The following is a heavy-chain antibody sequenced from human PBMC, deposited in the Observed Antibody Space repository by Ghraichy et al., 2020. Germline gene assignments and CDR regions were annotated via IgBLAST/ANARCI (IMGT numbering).Heavy chain of an antibody. CDR1: GGSISSSHNY. V-gene: IGHV4-39*01. D-gene: IGHD7-27*01. Sequence: SETLSLTCTVSGGSISSSHNYWGWIRQPPGKGLEWIGSIYSNGSTYYNPSLKSRVTISVDTSENQFSLKLSSVTAADTALYYCARQTITGGRGRSWFDPWGQGTLVTVSS. CDR3: ARQTITGGRGRSWFDP. J-gene: IGHJ5*02. CDR2: IYSNGST.